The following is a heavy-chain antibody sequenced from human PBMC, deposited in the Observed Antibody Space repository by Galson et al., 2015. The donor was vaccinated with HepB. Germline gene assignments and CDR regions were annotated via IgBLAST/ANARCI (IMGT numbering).Heavy chain of an antibody. Sequence: SATLSLTCTVYGRSISSSNSYWGWLRQPPGKGLEWFGSIYYSGSTYYNPSLKNRVTISVDTSKNQFSLKLSSLTAADTAVYYGARHSREFDWLSRVVDIWGQGTMVTVSS. CDR3: ARHSREFDWLSRVVDI. D-gene: IGHD3-9*01. V-gene: IGHV4-39*01. CDR2: IYYSGST. J-gene: IGHJ3*02. CDR1: GRSISSSNSY.